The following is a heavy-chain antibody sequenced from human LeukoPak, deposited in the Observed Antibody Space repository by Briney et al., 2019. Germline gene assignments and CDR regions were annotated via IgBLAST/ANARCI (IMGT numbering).Heavy chain of an antibody. J-gene: IGHJ4*02. V-gene: IGHV1-69*06. Sequence: ASVKVSCKASGGTFSSYAISWVRQAPGQGLEWMGGIIPIFGTANYAQKFQGRVTITADKSTSTAYMELSSLRPEDTAVYYCVRVYRPGGFDYWGQGTLVTVSS. D-gene: IGHD1-26*01. CDR2: IIPIFGTA. CDR1: GGTFSSYA. CDR3: VRVYRPGGFDY.